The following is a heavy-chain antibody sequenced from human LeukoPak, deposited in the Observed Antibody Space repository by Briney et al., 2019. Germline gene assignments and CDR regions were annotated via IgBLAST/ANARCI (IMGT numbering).Heavy chain of an antibody. V-gene: IGHV4-30-4*01. CDR2: IYYSEST. Sequence: WIXQPPGKGLXXIGXIYYSESTYYNPSLKSRVTISVDTSKNQFSLKPSSVTAADTAVYYCARSLYYDFWSGYYLDWFDPWGQGTLVTVSS. J-gene: IGHJ5*02. CDR3: ARSLYYDFWSGYYLDWFDP. D-gene: IGHD3-3*01.